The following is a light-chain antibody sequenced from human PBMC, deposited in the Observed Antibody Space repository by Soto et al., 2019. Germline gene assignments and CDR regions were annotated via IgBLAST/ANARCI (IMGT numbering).Light chain of an antibody. CDR1: QNISSN. CDR3: QQYNNWLRT. V-gene: IGKV3-15*01. CDR2: GAS. J-gene: IGKJ1*01. Sequence: EIVMTQSPATLSVSPGERATLSCRASQNISSNLAWYQQKPGQAPRVLIDGASTRPTGSPARFSGRGSGTESALTFSSLEPEDVTVYYCQQYNNWLRTFGEGTKVE.